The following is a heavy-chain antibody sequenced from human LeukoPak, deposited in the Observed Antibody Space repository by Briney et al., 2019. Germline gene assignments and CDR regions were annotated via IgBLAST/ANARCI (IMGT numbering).Heavy chain of an antibody. CDR3: AKDAGYSSSWYQGQS. D-gene: IGHD6-13*01. CDR2: ISYGGSNK. Sequence: GGSLRLSCAASGYTFSSYGMHWVRQAPGKGLEWVAVISYGGSNKYYADSVKGRFTISRDNSKNTLYLQMNSLRAEDTAVYYCAKDAGYSSSWYQGQSWGQGTLVTVSS. CDR1: GYTFSSYG. V-gene: IGHV3-30*18. J-gene: IGHJ5*02.